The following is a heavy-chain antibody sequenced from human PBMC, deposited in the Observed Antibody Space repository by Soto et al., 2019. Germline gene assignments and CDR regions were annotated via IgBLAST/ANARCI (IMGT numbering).Heavy chain of an antibody. V-gene: IGHV4-38-2*01. CDR1: GYSISSGYY. CDR2: IYHSGST. CDR3: ARRAAGDAFDI. D-gene: IGHD6-25*01. J-gene: IGHJ3*02. Sequence: SETLSLTCAVSGYSISSGYYWGWIRQPPGKGLEWIGSIYHSGSTYYNPSLKSRVTISVDTSKNQFSLKLSSVTAADTAVYYCARRAAGDAFDIWGQGTMVTVSS.